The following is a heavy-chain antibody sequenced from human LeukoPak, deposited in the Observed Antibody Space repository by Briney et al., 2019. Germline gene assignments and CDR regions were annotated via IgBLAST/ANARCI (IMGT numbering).Heavy chain of an antibody. Sequence: PGRSLRLSCAASGFTFDDYAMHWVRQAPGKGLEWVSGISWNSGSIGYADSVKGRFTISRENAKNSLYLQMNSLRAGDTAVYYCARGGGGRFDYWGQGTLVTVSS. CDR2: ISWNSGSI. J-gene: IGHJ4*02. V-gene: IGHV3-9*01. CDR1: GFTFDDYA. D-gene: IGHD3-16*01. CDR3: ARGGGGRFDY.